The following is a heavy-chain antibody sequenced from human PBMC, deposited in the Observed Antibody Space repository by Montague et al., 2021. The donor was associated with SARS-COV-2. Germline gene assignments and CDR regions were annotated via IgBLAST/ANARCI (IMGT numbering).Heavy chain of an antibody. V-gene: IGHV4-59*01. CDR3: AREVSGNYYNGWFDP. Sequence: SETLSLTCTVSGGSISSYYWSWIRQPPGKGLEWIGYIYYSGSTNYNPSLKSRVTISVDTSKNQFSLKLSSVTAADTAVYYCAREVSGNYYNGWFDPWGQGTLVTV. CDR1: GGSISSYY. J-gene: IGHJ5*02. D-gene: IGHD3-10*01. CDR2: IYYSGST.